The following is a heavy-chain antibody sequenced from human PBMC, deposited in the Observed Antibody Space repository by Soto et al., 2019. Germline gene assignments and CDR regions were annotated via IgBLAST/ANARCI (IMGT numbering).Heavy chain of an antibody. CDR1: GAAITSYD. D-gene: IGHD2-15*01. Sequence: KTXDPRCPTGAVAGAAITSYDWAWIRQPPGKGRGWIGYIYYSGSPNYNPSLKSRVTISVDTSKNQFSLKLSSVTDADTAVYYCARKGYCSGGSCPTLGYYYYGMDAWGQGNTVTVSS. J-gene: IGHJ6*02. CDR3: ARKGYCSGGSCPTLGYYYYGMDA. V-gene: IGHV4-59*01. CDR2: IYYSGSP.